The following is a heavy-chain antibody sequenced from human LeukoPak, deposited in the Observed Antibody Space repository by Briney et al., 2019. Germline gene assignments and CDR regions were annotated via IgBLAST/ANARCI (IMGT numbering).Heavy chain of an antibody. D-gene: IGHD5-12*01. J-gene: IGHJ4*02. CDR1: GYTFTRYD. CDR2: MNPNSGNT. CDR3: ARAGYSSYDFDY. V-gene: IGHV1-8*02. Sequence: ASVKVSCKASGYTFTRYDINWVRQATGQGLEWMGWMNPNSGNTGYAQKFQGRVTMTRNTSISTAYMELSSLRSEDTAVYYCARAGYSSYDFDYWGQGTLVTVSS.